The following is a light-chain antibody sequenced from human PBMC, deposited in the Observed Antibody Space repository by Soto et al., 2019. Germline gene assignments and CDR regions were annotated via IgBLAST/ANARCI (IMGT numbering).Light chain of an antibody. CDR1: QSISSY. V-gene: IGKV1-39*01. Sequence: DIQMTQSPSSLSASVGDRVTITCRASQSISSYLNWYQQKPGKAPKLLIYAASSLQSGVPSRFSGSGSGTDFPLTISSLQHEDFATYYCQQSYSTPPITFGPGTKVDIK. CDR2: AAS. CDR3: QQSYSTPPIT. J-gene: IGKJ3*01.